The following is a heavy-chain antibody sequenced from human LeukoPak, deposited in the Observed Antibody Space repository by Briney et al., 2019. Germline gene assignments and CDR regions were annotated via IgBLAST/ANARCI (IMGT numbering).Heavy chain of an antibody. CDR2: IYYSGST. J-gene: IGHJ5*02. CDR3: AREGRTTFSLRFSPPGWFDP. V-gene: IGHV4-39*07. CDR1: GGSISSSSYY. D-gene: IGHD1-7*01. Sequence: SETLSLTCTVSGGSISSSSYYWGWIRQPPGKGLEWIGSIYYSGSTYYNLSLKSRVTISVDTSKNQFSLKLSSVTAADTAVYYCAREGRTTFSLRFSPPGWFDPWGQGTLVTVSS.